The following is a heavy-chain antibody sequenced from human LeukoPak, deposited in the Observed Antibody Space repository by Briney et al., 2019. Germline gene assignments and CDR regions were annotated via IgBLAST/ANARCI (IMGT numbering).Heavy chain of an antibody. CDR1: GGSISSSSYY. CDR3: ARGGSSSWYPDY. Sequence: PSETLSLTCTVSGGSISSSSYYWGWIRQPPGKGLEWIGSLYYSGSTYYNPSLKSRVTISVDTSKNQFSLKLSPVTAADTAVYYCARGGSSSWYPDYWGQGTLVTVSS. CDR2: LYYSGST. V-gene: IGHV4-39*07. D-gene: IGHD6-13*01. J-gene: IGHJ4*02.